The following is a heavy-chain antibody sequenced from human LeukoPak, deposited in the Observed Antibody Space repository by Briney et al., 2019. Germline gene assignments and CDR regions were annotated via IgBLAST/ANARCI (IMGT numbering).Heavy chain of an antibody. CDR3: ARDFPGGNTFDC. V-gene: IGHV1-2*02. CDR2: IKPNSGDT. J-gene: IGHJ4*02. D-gene: IGHD4-23*01. CDR1: GYTFTGYY. Sequence: ASVKASCKTSGYTFTGYYMHWVRQAPGQGLEWVGWIKPNSGDTDYAQKFQGRVTMTRDTSISTAYMELSRLRSDDTAVYYCARDFPGGNTFDCCGQGTMVTVRS.